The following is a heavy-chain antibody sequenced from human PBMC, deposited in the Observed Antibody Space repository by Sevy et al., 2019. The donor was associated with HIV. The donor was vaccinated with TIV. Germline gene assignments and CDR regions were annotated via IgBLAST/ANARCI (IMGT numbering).Heavy chain of an antibody. CDR3: ARAPSGSQGPGQYFQH. J-gene: IGHJ1*01. V-gene: IGHV1-18*01. D-gene: IGHD1-26*01. Sequence: ASVKVSCKASGYTFSNYIIPWVRQAPGQGLEWMGRISTYNTNYAQKFQGRVTMTTDTSTSTVYRELRGLRSDDTAVYYCARAPSGSQGPGQYFQHWGQGTLVTVSS. CDR2: ISTYNT. CDR1: GYTFSNYI.